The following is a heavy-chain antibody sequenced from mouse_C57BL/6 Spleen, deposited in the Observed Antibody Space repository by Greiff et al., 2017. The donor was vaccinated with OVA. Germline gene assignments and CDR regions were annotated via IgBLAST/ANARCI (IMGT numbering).Heavy chain of an antibody. D-gene: IGHD2-4*01. Sequence: VQLQQSGAELVRPGASVTLSCKASGYTFTDYEMHWVKQTPVHGLEWIGAIDPETGGTAYNQKFKGKAILTADKSSSTAYMELRSLTSEDSAVYYCTPYDYDGYFDVWGTGTTVTVSS. CDR2: IDPETGGT. CDR1: GYTFTDYE. J-gene: IGHJ1*03. CDR3: TPYDYDGYFDV. V-gene: IGHV1-15*01.